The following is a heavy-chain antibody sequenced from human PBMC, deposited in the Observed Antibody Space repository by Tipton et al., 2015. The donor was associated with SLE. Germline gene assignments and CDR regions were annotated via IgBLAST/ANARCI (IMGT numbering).Heavy chain of an antibody. Sequence: TLSLTCTVSGGSISSSSYYWGWIRQPPGKGLEWIGSIYYSGSTYYNPSLKSRVTISVDTSKSQVSLRLSSVTAADTAVYYCASLYGGESWGWGYYYNYDLDVWGQGTTVTVSS. CDR3: ASLYGGESWGWGYYYNYDLDV. CDR1: GGSISSSSYY. D-gene: IGHD2-21*01. CDR2: IYYSGST. V-gene: IGHV4-39*01. J-gene: IGHJ6*02.